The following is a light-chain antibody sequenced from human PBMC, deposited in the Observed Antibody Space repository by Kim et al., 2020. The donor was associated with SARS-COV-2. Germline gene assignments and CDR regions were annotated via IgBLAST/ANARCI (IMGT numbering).Light chain of an antibody. CDR1: SLRSYY. Sequence: SSELTQDPAVSVALGQTVRITCQGDSLRSYYASWYQQKPGQAPVLVIYGKNNRPSGTPDRFSGSSPGNTASSTITGAQAEEAADYYCNSRDSSGNHLVFG. CDR3: NSRDSSGNHLV. V-gene: IGLV3-19*01. J-gene: IGLJ2*01. CDR2: GKN.